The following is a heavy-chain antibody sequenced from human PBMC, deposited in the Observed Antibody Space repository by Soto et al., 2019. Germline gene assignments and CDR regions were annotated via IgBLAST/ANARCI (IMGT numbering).Heavy chain of an antibody. D-gene: IGHD1-20*01. J-gene: IGHJ2*01. V-gene: IGHV4-34*01. CDR3: AGGPRYWSFAL. CDR2: FSYSGSL. CDR1: GGSSRASH. Sequence: GELQQWGTGLLKPSEPLSLNCSVYGGSSRASHWSWIRQSPGEGLVWIGEFSYSGSLNYNPSLKGRVAVSLDTSTNHFSLTMTSVTAADTAVYFCAGGPRYWSFALWGRGTLVTVS.